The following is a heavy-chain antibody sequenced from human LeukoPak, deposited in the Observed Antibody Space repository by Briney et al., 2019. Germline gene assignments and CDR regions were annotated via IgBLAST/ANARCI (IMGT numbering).Heavy chain of an antibody. Sequence: SVKVSCKTSGGTFNNYAISWVRQAPGQGREWMGRVVPMFGIRNYPQTFRGRVNITADKATNTVYMELRSLRAEDTAIYYCATEPSRSYSFDHLDFWGLGTPVTVSS. V-gene: IGHV1-69*04. CDR2: VVPMFGIR. CDR1: GGTFNNYA. D-gene: IGHD5-12*01. CDR3: ATEPSRSYSFDHLDF. J-gene: IGHJ4*02.